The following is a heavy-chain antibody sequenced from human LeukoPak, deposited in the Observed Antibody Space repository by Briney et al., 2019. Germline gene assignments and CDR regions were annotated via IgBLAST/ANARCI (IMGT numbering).Heavy chain of an antibody. V-gene: IGHV1-18*01. CDR1: GYTFTSYG. J-gene: IGHJ4*02. CDR3: ARVWVRQQLDRRDFDY. D-gene: IGHD6-13*01. CDR2: ISAYNGNT. Sequence: GASVKVSCKASGYTFTSYGISWVRQAPGQGLEWMGWISAYNGNTNYAQKLQGRVTMTTDTSTSTAYMELRSLRSDDTAVYYCARVWVRQQLDRRDFDYWGQGTLVTVSS.